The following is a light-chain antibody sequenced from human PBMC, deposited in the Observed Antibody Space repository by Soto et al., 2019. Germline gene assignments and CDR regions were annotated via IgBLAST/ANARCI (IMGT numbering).Light chain of an antibody. CDR3: QQYGSSGT. CDR2: GAS. Sequence: EIVLTQSPATLSLSPGYRSTLSCRASHTVGSPLAWYQQKPGQAPRLLIYGASNRATGIPDRFSGSGSGTDFTLTISRLEPEDFAVYYCQQYGSSGTFGQGTRWIS. CDR1: HTVGSP. V-gene: IGKV3-20*01. J-gene: IGKJ1*01.